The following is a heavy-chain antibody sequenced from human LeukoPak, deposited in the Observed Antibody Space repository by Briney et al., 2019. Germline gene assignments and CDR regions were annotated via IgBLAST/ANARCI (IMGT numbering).Heavy chain of an antibody. J-gene: IGHJ4*02. D-gene: IGHD5-18*01. Sequence: GGSLRLSCAASGFTFSSYSMNWVRQAPGKGREWVSSISSSSSYIYYADSVKGRFTISRDNAKNSLYLQMNSLRAEDTAVYYCARDLRGYSYGNFDYWGQGTLVTVSS. CDR1: GFTFSSYS. CDR3: ARDLRGYSYGNFDY. V-gene: IGHV3-21*01. CDR2: ISSSSSYI.